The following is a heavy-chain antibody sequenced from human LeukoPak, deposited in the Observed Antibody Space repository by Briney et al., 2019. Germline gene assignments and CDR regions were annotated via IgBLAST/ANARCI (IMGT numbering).Heavy chain of an antibody. D-gene: IGHD6-13*01. CDR1: GFTVSSNY. CDR2: IYSGGST. Sequence: GGSLRLSCAASGFTVSSNYMSWVRRAPGKGLEWVSVIYSGGSTYYADSVKGRFTISRDNSKNTLYLQMNSLRAEDTAVYYCARDPQYSSSWNFDYWGQGTLVTVSS. J-gene: IGHJ4*02. V-gene: IGHV3-66*02. CDR3: ARDPQYSSSWNFDY.